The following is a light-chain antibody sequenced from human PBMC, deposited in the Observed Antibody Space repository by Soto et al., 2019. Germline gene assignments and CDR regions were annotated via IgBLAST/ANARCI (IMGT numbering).Light chain of an antibody. V-gene: IGKV3-15*01. J-gene: IGKJ1*01. CDR3: QQYNNWPWT. CDR1: QTIDNT. Sequence: EIVMTQSPATLSLSPGERATLSCRASQTIDNTLAWYQRKPGQAPRLLIYDASTRATGVPARFSGSGSGTDFTLTISSLQSEDFAVYYCQQYNNWPWTFGQGTKVDIK. CDR2: DAS.